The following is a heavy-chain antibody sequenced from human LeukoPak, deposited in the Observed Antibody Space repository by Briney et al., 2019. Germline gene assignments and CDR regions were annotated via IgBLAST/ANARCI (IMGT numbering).Heavy chain of an antibody. Sequence: SETLSLTCTVSGGSISSYYWSWIRQPPGKGLEWIGYISYSGSTNFNPSLKSRVTISVDTSKNQFSLKLSPVTAADTAVYYCAREGTAGTSLNWFDPWGQGTLVTVSS. V-gene: IGHV4-59*01. CDR2: ISYSGST. J-gene: IGHJ5*02. CDR1: GGSISSYY. D-gene: IGHD1-1*01. CDR3: AREGTAGTSLNWFDP.